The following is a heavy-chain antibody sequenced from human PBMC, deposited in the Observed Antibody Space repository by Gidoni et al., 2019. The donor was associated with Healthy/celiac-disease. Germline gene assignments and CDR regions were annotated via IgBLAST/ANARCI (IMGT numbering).Heavy chain of an antibody. CDR2: IRSKANSYAT. D-gene: IGHD6-19*01. Sequence: EVQLVESGGGLVQLGGSLKLACAASGFTVSGSAMRWVRQASGKGLEWVGRIRSKANSYATAYAASVKGRFTISRDDSKNTAYLQMNSLKTEDTAVYYCTGRDSSDWQGGADYWGQGTLVTVSS. CDR3: TGRDSSDWQGGADY. J-gene: IGHJ4*02. CDR1: GFTVSGSA. V-gene: IGHV3-73*01.